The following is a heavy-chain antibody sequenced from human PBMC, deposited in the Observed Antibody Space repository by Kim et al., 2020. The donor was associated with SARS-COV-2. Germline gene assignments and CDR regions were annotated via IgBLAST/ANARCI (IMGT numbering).Heavy chain of an antibody. V-gene: IGHV1-2*05. J-gene: IGHJ4*02. D-gene: IGHD3-10*01. CDR3: AREAGTMDFDN. CDR2: INPNSGGT. CDR1: GYSFTDYF. Sequence: ASVKVSCKASGYSFTDYFIHWVRQAPGQGPEWMGRINPNSGGTNYAQKFQGRVSMTRETSISTAYMELSRLRSDDTVVYYCAREAGTMDFDNWGQGTLVTVSS.